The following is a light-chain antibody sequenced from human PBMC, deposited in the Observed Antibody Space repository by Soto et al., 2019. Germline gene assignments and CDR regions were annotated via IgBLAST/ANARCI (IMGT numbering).Light chain of an antibody. Sequence: QSVLTQPPSVSGAPGQRVTISCTGRSSNIGAGYDVHWYQQLPGTAPKLLIYGNSNRPSGVPDRFSGSKSGTSASLAITGLQAEDESDYHCQSYDSSLSGNVVFGGGTKLTVL. CDR1: SSNIGAGYD. J-gene: IGLJ2*01. V-gene: IGLV1-40*01. CDR2: GNS. CDR3: QSYDSSLSGNVV.